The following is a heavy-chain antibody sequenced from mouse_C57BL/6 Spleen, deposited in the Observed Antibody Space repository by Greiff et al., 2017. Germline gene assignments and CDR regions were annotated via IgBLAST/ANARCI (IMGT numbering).Heavy chain of an antibody. J-gene: IGHJ4*01. V-gene: IGHV1-55*01. CDR3: ARGTVGYAMDY. D-gene: IGHD1-1*01. CDR1: GYTFTSYW. CDR2: IYPGSGST. Sequence: QVHVKQPGAELVKPGASVKMSCKASGYTFTSYWITWVKQRPGQGLEWIGDIYPGSGSTNYNEKFKSKATLTVDTSSSTAYMQLSSLTSEDSAVYYCARGTVGYAMDYWGQGTSVTVSS.